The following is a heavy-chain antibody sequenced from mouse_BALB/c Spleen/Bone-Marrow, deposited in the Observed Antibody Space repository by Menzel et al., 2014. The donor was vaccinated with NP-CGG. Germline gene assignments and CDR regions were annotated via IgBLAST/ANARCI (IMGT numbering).Heavy chain of an antibody. J-gene: IGHJ4*01. D-gene: IGHD2-1*01. V-gene: IGHV1-4*01. CDR3: ARVYGNYDAMDY. Sequence: VKLMESGAELARPGASVKMSCRASGYTFXTYTMHWVKQRPGQGLEWIGYINPSSGYTYYNQKFKDKATLTADKSSSAAYLQLSSLTSEDSAVYYCARVYGNYDAMDYWGQGTSVTVSS. CDR1: GYTFXTYT. CDR2: INPSSGYT.